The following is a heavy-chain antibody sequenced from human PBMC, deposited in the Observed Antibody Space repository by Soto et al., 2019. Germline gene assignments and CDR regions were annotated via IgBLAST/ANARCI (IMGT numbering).Heavy chain of an antibody. Sequence: ASVKVSCKASGYTFTSYGISWVRQAPGQGLEWMGWISAYNGDTNYAQKLQGRVTMTTDTPTNTAYLELRSLRSDDTAVYYCARGVAAVQVVDYWGQGTLVTVSS. CDR2: ISAYNGDT. D-gene: IGHD6-13*01. CDR1: GYTFTSYG. V-gene: IGHV1-18*01. J-gene: IGHJ4*02. CDR3: ARGVAAVQVVDY.